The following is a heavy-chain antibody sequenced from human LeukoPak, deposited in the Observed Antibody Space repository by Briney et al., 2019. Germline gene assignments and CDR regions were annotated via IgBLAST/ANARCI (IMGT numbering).Heavy chain of an antibody. CDR1: GGSISSSSYY. D-gene: IGHD5-24*01. Sequence: PSETLSLTCTVSGGSISSSSYYWGWIRQPPGKGLEWIGSIYYSGSTYYNPSLKSRVTISVDTSKNQFSLKLSSVTAADTAVYYRARGQRWLQLSWFDPWGQGTLVTVSS. CDR3: ARGQRWLQLSWFDP. CDR2: IYYSGST. V-gene: IGHV4-39*07. J-gene: IGHJ5*02.